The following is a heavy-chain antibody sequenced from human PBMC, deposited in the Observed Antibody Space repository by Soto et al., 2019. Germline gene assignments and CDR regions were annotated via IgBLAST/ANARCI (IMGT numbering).Heavy chain of an antibody. D-gene: IGHD2-2*01. CDR2: IYYSGST. J-gene: IGHJ5*02. V-gene: IGHV4-59*01. CDR3: ARGGSSTSSHWVNWFDP. Sequence: LSLTCTVSGGSISSYYWSWIRQPPGKGLEWIGYIYYSGSTNYNPSLKSRVTISVDTSKNQFSLKLSSVTAADTAVYYCARGGSSTSSHWVNWFDPWGQGTLVTVSS. CDR1: GGSISSYY.